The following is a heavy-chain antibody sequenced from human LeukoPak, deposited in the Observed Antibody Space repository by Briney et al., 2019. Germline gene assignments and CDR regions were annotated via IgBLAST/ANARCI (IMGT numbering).Heavy chain of an antibody. CDR3: ARGPARRIRFDN. V-gene: IGHV1-2*02. Sequence: ASVKVSCKASGYTFTGYYMHWVRQAPGQGLEWMGWINPNSGGTNYAQKFQGRVTMTRDASISTAYMELSRLRSDDTAVYYCARGPARRIRFDNWGQGTLVTVSS. CDR1: GYTFTGYY. D-gene: IGHD2/OR15-2a*01. J-gene: IGHJ4*02. CDR2: INPNSGGT.